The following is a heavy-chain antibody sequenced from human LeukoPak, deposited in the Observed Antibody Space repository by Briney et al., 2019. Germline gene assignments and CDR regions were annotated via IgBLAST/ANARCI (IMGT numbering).Heavy chain of an antibody. D-gene: IGHD3-10*01. Sequence: SVKVSCKASGGTFSSYAISWVRQAPGQGLEWMGGIIPIFGPANYAQKFQGRVTITTDESTSTAYMELSSLRAEDTAVYYCARGTVRGVTSLIGMDVWGQGTTVTVSS. V-gene: IGHV1-69*05. CDR1: GGTFSSYA. CDR2: IIPIFGPA. CDR3: ARGTVRGVTSLIGMDV. J-gene: IGHJ6*02.